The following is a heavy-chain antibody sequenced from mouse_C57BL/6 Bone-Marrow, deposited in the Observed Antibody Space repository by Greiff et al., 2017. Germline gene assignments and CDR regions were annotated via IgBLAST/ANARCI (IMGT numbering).Heavy chain of an antibody. Sequence: QVQLQQSGAELEMPGASVKLSCKASGYTFTSYWMHWVKQRPGQGLEWIGEIDPSDSYTNYNQKFKGKSTLTVDKSSSTAYMQLSSLTSEDSAVYYCAKGLLSPFAYWGQGTLVTVSA. CDR2: IDPSDSYT. CDR3: AKGLLSPFAY. CDR1: GYTFTSYW. J-gene: IGHJ3*01. D-gene: IGHD2-3*01. V-gene: IGHV1-69*01.